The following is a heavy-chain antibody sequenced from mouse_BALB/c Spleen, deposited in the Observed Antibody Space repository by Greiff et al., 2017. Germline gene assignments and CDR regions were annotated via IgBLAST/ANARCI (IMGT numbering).Heavy chain of an antibody. V-gene: IGHV1S127*01. J-gene: IGHJ3*01. CDR2: IDPSDSET. Sequence: QVQLQQSGPQLVRPGASVKISCKASGYSFTSYWMHWVKQRPGQGLEWIGMIDPSDSETRLNQKFKDKATLTVDKSSSTAYMQLSSPTSEDSAVYYCARRGAYRYDGAAWFAYWGQGTLVTVSA. CDR1: GYSFTSYW. D-gene: IGHD2-14*01. CDR3: ARRGAYRYDGAAWFAY.